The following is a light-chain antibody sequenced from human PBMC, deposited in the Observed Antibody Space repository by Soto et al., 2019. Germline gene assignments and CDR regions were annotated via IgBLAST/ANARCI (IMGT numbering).Light chain of an antibody. J-gene: IGLJ1*01. CDR2: DVS. Sequence: QSVLTQPASVSGSPGQSITISCTGTSSDVGGYNYVSWYQQHPGKAPKLLIYDVSNRPSGVSNRFSGSKSGNTASLTISGLQAGDEADYYCNSYASSRSYVFGTGTKVTVL. CDR3: NSYASSRSYV. CDR1: SSDVGGYNY. V-gene: IGLV2-14*01.